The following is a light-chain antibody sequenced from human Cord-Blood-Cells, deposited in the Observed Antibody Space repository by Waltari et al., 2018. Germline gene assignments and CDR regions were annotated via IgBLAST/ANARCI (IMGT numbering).Light chain of an antibody. CDR1: SSDVGGYNY. Sequence: QSALTQPASVSGSPGQSITISCTGTSSDVGGYNYVSGYQQHPGKAPTLMIYDVSNRPSGFSNLFSGSRSGNTASLTISGLQAENEAYYYCSSYTSSSTWVFGGGTKLTVL. V-gene: IGLV2-14*01. CDR2: DVS. CDR3: SSYTSSSTWV. J-gene: IGLJ3*02.